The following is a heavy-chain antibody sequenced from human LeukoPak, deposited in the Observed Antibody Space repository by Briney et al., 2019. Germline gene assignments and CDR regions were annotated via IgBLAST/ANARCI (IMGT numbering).Heavy chain of an antibody. J-gene: IGHJ4*02. CDR2: IYYSGST. Sequence: KPSETLSLTCTVSAGSISSYYWSWIRQPPGKGLEWIGYIYYSGSTNYNPSLKSRVTISVDTSKNQFSLKLSSVTAADTAVYYCARGGTYYYGSGSHDYWGQGTLVTVSS. CDR3: ARGGTYYYGSGSHDY. V-gene: IGHV4-59*01. D-gene: IGHD3-10*01. CDR1: AGSISSYY.